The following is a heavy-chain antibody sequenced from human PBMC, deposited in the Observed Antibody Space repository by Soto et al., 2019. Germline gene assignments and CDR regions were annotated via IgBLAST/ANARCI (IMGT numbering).Heavy chain of an antibody. CDR3: AREAEFGVVPAAPALCYYYGMAV. J-gene: IGHJ6*02. CDR2: ISAYNGNT. CDR1: GYTFTSYG. V-gene: IGHV1-18*04. Sequence: QVQLVQSGAEVKKPGASVKVSCKASGYTFTSYGISWVRQAPGQGLEWMGWISAYNGNTNYAQKLQGRLTMTTDTSTSTAYMELRSLRSDDTAVYYCAREAEFGVVPAAPALCYYYGMAVWGQGTTVTVSS. D-gene: IGHD2-2*01.